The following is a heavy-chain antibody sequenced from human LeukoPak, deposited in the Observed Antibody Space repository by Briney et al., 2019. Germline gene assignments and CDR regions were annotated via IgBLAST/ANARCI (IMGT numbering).Heavy chain of an antibody. CDR2: IGANNGNT. J-gene: IGHJ4*02. V-gene: IGHV1-18*01. Sequence: ASVKVSCRASGYTFTSFGISWVRQALGQGLEWMGWIGANNGNTNYPQKLQGRVTVTTDTSTNTAYMELRSLRSDDTAVYYCARINAVTTNPGSFDYWGQGTLLTVSS. CDR1: GYTFTSFG. D-gene: IGHD4-17*01. CDR3: ARINAVTTNPGSFDY.